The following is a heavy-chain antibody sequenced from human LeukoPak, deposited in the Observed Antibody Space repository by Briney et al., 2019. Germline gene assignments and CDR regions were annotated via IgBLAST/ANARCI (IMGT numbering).Heavy chain of an antibody. CDR3: ARPSDIVVVPAAKGGEYYYYGMDV. V-gene: IGHV1-69*13. D-gene: IGHD2-2*01. J-gene: IGHJ6*02. CDR1: GGTFSSYA. Sequence: GASVKVSCKASGGTFSSYAISWVRQAPGQGPEWMGGIIPIFGTANYAQKFQGRVTITADESTSTAYMELSSLRSEDTAVYYCARPSDIVVVPAAKGGEYYYYGMDVWGQGTTVTVSS. CDR2: IIPIFGTA.